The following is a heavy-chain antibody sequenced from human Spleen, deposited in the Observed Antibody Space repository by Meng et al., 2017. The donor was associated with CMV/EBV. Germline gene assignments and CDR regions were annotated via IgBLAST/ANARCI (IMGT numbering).Heavy chain of an antibody. J-gene: IGHJ4*02. D-gene: IGHD5-12*01. Sequence: CKASGGNFGTYTINWVRQAPGQGLEWMARIVPMLRLTNYAPKFQVRVTLTADKSTGTAYMEVSSLTSEDTAVYYCARGIFSGYEIGDWGQGTLVTVSS. CDR1: GGNFGTYT. CDR2: IVPMLRLT. V-gene: IGHV1-69*02. CDR3: ARGIFSGYEIGD.